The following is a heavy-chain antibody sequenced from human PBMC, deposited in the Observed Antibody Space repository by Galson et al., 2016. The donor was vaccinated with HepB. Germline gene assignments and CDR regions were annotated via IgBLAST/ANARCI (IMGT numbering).Heavy chain of an antibody. CDR3: AKHTYYYGSGSYSGFDY. CDR2: TSYDGNKK. D-gene: IGHD3-10*01. CDR1: GFSFNSYA. J-gene: IGHJ4*02. V-gene: IGHV3-30*18. Sequence: SLRLSCAASGFSFNSYAMHWVRQAPGKGLEWVAVTSYDGNKKYYADSVKGRFSISRDNPENTLFLQMSSLRPEDTAVYYCAKHTYYYGSGSYSGFDYWGQGTLITVSS.